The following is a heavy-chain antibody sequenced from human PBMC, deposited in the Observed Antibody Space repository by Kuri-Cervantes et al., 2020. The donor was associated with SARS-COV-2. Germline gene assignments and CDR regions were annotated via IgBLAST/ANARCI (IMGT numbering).Heavy chain of an antibody. CDR3: ARLRRHNNGWFATGYYMDV. CDR1: GGSIKNYF. D-gene: IGHD6-19*01. CDR2: INYSGTT. V-gene: IGHV4-34*01. J-gene: IGHJ6*03. Sequence: SETLSLTCTVSGGSIKNYFWTWVRQPPGKGLEWIGEINYSGTTNYNPSLKSRVTISVDTSKNQFSLNLTSVTAADTAVYYCARLRRHNNGWFATGYYMDVWGKGTTVTVSS.